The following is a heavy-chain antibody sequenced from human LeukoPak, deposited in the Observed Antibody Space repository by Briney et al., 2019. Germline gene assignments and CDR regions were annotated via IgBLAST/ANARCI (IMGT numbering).Heavy chain of an antibody. J-gene: IGHJ4*02. CDR3: ARGMGFDY. CDR1: GFTFSNYS. CDR2: ITSSSSTI. V-gene: IGHV3-48*01. Sequence: GGSLRLSCAASGFTFSNYSMNWVRQAPGKGLEWVSYITSSSSTIYYADSVKGRFTISRDNAKNSLYLKMNSLRAEDTAVYYCARGMGFDYWGQGTLVTVSS. D-gene: IGHD2-8*01.